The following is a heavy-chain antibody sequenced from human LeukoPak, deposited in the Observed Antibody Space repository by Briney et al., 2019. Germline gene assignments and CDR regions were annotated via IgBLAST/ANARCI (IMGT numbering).Heavy chain of an antibody. V-gene: IGHV1-46*01. CDR1: VSTLTPSY. Sequence: ASVKASCKASVSTLTPSYMHWVRQSAGHRVECMGIINPSGGSTSYAQKFQGRVTMTRDTSTSTVYMELSSLRSEDTAVYYCARAGAVVPAAIGYWGQGTLVTVSS. CDR3: ARAGAVVPAAIGY. CDR2: INPSGGST. D-gene: IGHD2-2*01. J-gene: IGHJ4*02.